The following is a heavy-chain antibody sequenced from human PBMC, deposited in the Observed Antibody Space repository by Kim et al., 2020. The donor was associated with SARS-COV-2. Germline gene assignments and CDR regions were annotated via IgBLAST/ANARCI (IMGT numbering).Heavy chain of an antibody. Sequence: GGSLRLSCSASGFTFSAYSMNWVRQAPGKGLEWVSSISSSTTYIYYADSLKGRFTISRDNAKNSLYLQMNSLRAEDTAVYYCARGELERRGSTAPNFDYWGQGTLVTVS. D-gene: IGHD1-1*01. J-gene: IGHJ4*02. CDR1: GFTFSAYS. V-gene: IGHV3-21*01. CDR3: ARGELERRGSTAPNFDY. CDR2: ISSSTTYI.